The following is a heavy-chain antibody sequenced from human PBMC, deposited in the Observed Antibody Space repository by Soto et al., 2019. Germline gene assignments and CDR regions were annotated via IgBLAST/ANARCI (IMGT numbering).Heavy chain of an antibody. Sequence: QVQLVQSGAEVKKPGASVKVSCKASGYTFTSYGISWVRQAPGQGLEWMGWISAYNGNTNYAQKLEGRVTMTTDTSTSTAYMGRRSLRSGDTAVYCCARDGKGAVRGGEYYDYGMDVWGQGTTVTVSS. CDR3: ARDGKGAVRGGEYYDYGMDV. CDR2: ISAYNGNT. D-gene: IGHD4-17*01. J-gene: IGHJ6*02. CDR1: GYTFTSYG. V-gene: IGHV1-18*01.